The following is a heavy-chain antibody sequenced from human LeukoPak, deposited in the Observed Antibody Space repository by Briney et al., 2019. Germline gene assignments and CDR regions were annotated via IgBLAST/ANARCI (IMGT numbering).Heavy chain of an antibody. V-gene: IGHV3-21*01. D-gene: IGHD4-23*01. CDR3: ARVGDDYGGPMDY. Sequence: GGSLRLSCAASGFTFSSYGMNWVRQAPGKGLEWFSSISSSSSYIYYADSVKGRFTISRDNAKNSLYLQMNSLRAEDTAVYYCARVGDDYGGPMDYWGQGTLVTVSS. J-gene: IGHJ4*02. CDR1: GFTFSSYG. CDR2: ISSSSSYI.